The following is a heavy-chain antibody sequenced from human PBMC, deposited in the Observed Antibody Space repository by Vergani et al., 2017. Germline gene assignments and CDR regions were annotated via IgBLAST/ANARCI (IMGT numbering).Heavy chain of an antibody. Sequence: QVQLVQSGAEVKKPGSSVKVSCKASGGTFSSYTISWVRQAPGQGLEWMGRIIPILGNTNYAQKLQGRVTMTTDTSTSTAYMELRSLRSDDTAVYYCARDASGSYYASYFDYWGQGTLVTVSS. J-gene: IGHJ4*02. V-gene: IGHV1-69*08. CDR1: GGTFSSYT. D-gene: IGHD1-26*01. CDR3: ARDASGSYYASYFDY. CDR2: IIPILGNT.